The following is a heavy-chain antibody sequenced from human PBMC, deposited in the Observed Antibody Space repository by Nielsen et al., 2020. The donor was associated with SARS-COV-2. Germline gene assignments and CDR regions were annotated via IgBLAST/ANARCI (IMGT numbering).Heavy chain of an antibody. CDR1: GYTFTNYD. J-gene: IGHJ6*02. CDR3: ARARATIFGLVMSYGMDV. V-gene: IGHV1-2*06. D-gene: IGHD3/OR15-3a*01. CDR2: INPYSGGT. Sequence: ASVKVSCKASGYTFTNYDINWVRQAPGQGLEWMGRINPYSGGTNYAQKFQGTVTMTRDASISTVYMELTSDDTAVYYCARARATIFGLVMSYGMDVWGQGTTVAVSS.